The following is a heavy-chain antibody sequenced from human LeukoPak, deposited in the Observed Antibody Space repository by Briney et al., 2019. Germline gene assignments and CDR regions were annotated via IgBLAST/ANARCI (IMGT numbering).Heavy chain of an antibody. CDR3: AKDQSCPGAWDY. Sequence: GGSLRLSCAASGFIFSSHAMSWVRQAPGKGLEWVSAISGSGGSTYYADSVKGRFTISRDNSKNTLYLQMNSLRAEDTAIYYCAKDQSCPGAWDYWGQGTLVTVSS. CDR2: ISGSGGST. V-gene: IGHV3-23*01. J-gene: IGHJ4*02. D-gene: IGHD3-10*01. CDR1: GFIFSSHA.